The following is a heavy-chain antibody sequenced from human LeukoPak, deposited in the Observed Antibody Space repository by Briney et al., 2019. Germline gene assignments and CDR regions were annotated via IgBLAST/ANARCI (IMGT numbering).Heavy chain of an antibody. CDR3: ARGRGSGHKENWFDP. J-gene: IGHJ5*02. D-gene: IGHD6-19*01. Sequence: ASVKVSCKASGYTFTTYDINWVRQATGQGLEWMGWMNPDSGNTGYTQKFQGRVTMTRNTSISTAYMELSSLRSEDTAVYYCARGRGSGHKENWFDPWGQGTLVTVSS. CDR2: MNPDSGNT. V-gene: IGHV1-8*01. CDR1: GYTFTTYD.